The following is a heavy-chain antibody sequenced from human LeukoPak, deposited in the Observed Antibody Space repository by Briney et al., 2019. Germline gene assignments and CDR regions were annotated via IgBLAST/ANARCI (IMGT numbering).Heavy chain of an antibody. Sequence: GGSLRLSCPTSGFTFGDYDVSWFRQAPGKGLEWVGLIKSKAYGATTEYAASVKGRFTISRDNSKNTLYLQMNSLRTEDTAVYYCTKEGLPSGSSWSAWFDPWGQGTLVTVSS. D-gene: IGHD3-10*01. CDR1: GFTFGDYD. CDR3: TKEGLPSGSSWSAWFDP. V-gene: IGHV3-49*03. J-gene: IGHJ5*02. CDR2: IKSKAYGATT.